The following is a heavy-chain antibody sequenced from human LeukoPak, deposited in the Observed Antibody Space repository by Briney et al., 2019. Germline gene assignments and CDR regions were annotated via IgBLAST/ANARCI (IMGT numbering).Heavy chain of an antibody. Sequence: ASVKVSCKASGYTFTSYDINWVRQATGQGVEWMGWMNPNSGNTGYAQKFQGRVTMTRNTSISTAYMELSSLRSEDTAVYYCARSEGCSSTSCYNYSGMDVWGQGTTVTVSS. CDR2: MNPNSGNT. CDR3: ARSEGCSSTSCYNYSGMDV. CDR1: GYTFTSYD. D-gene: IGHD2-2*02. J-gene: IGHJ6*02. V-gene: IGHV1-8*01.